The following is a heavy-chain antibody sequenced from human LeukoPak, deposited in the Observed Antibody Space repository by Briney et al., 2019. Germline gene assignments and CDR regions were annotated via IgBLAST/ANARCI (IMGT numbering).Heavy chain of an antibody. Sequence: ASVKVSCKASGYTFTGYYMHWVRQAPGQGLEWMGWINPNSGGTNYAQKFQGRVTMTRDTSISTAYMELSRLRSDDTAVYYCARRHYYYRSGSYPYYYFDYWGQGTLVTVSS. J-gene: IGHJ4*02. D-gene: IGHD3-10*01. CDR1: GYTFTGYY. CDR2: INPNSGGT. CDR3: ARRHYYYRSGSYPYYYFDY. V-gene: IGHV1-2*02.